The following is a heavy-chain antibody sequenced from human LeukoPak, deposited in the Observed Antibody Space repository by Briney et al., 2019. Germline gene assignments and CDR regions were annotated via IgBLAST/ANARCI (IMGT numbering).Heavy chain of an antibody. CDR2: IYHSGST. V-gene: IGHV4-38-2*02. CDR3: ARDEIRGSFPY. J-gene: IGHJ4*02. Sequence: SETLSLTCAVSGYSISSGYYWGWIRQPPGKGLEWIGSIYHSGSTYYNPSLKSRVTISVDTSKNQSSLKLSSVTAADTAVYYCARDEIRGSFPYWGQGTLVTVSS. D-gene: IGHD3-16*01. CDR1: GYSISSGYY.